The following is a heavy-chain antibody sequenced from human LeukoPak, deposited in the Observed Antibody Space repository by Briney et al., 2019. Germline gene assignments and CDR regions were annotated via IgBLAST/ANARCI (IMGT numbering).Heavy chain of an antibody. CDR2: INPDGIKR. CDR1: GLTFSSSW. V-gene: IGHV3-7*01. D-gene: IGHD2/OR15-2a*01. J-gene: IGHJ4*02. CDR3: ARDLAFSRLDY. Sequence: GSLRLSCAVSGLTFSSSWMDWVRQAPGKGLEWVASINPDGIKRYSADSVKGRFTISRDNARNSLYLQMDSLRVEDTAFYYCARDLAFSRLDYWGQGVLVTVSS.